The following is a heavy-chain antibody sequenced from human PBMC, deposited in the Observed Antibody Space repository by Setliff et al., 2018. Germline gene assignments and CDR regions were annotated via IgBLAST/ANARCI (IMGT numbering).Heavy chain of an antibody. D-gene: IGHD3-22*01. CDR2: ISTYNGKT. V-gene: IGHV1-18*01. CDR3: VRGQGPRTVVAIPFDC. J-gene: IGHJ4*02. Sequence: ASVKVSCKASGYIFTSYGFSWVRQAPGQGLEWMGWISTYNGKTNYAQKFQDRVTMTTDTSTSTAYLELRSLRSDDTAVYYCVRGQGPRTVVAIPFDCWGQGTLVTVSS. CDR1: GYIFTSYG.